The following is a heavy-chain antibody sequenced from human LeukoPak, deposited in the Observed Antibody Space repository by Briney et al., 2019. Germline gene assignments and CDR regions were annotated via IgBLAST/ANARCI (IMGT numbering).Heavy chain of an antibody. CDR3: ASRLGYYYYMDV. J-gene: IGHJ6*03. CDR1: GGSFSGYY. CDR2: INHSGST. D-gene: IGHD7-27*01. V-gene: IGHV4-34*01. Sequence: SETLSLTCAVYGGSFSGYYWSWIRQPPGKGLEWIGEINHSGSTNYNPSLKSRVTISVDTSKNQFSLKLSSVTAADTAVYYCASRLGYYYYMDVWGKGTTATISS.